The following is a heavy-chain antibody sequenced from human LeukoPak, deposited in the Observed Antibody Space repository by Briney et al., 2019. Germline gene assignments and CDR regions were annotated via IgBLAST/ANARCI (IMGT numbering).Heavy chain of an antibody. CDR2: IGGSGGTT. CDR1: GFTFSSYA. Sequence: GGSLRLSCAASGFTFSSYAMSWVRQAPGKGLEWVSAIGGSGGTTYYAHSVKGRFTISRDHSNNTLYLQMNSLRVEDTAVYYCAKGGGLRLTVPSGGWGQGTLVTVSS. V-gene: IGHV3-23*01. CDR3: AKGGGLRLTVPSGG. J-gene: IGHJ4*02. D-gene: IGHD5-12*01.